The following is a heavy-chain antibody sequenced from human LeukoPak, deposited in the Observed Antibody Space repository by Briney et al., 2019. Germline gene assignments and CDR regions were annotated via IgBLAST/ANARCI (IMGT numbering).Heavy chain of an antibody. CDR3: AGGPGIAVAVDY. D-gene: IGHD6-19*01. CDR1: GGSFSGYY. J-gene: IGHJ4*02. V-gene: IGHV4-34*01. CDR2: INHSGST. Sequence: SETLSLTCAVYGGSFSGYYWSWIRQPPGKGLEWLGEINHSGSTNYDPSLKSRVTISVDTSKNQFSLKLSSVTAADTAVYYCAGGPGIAVAVDYWGQGTLVTVSS.